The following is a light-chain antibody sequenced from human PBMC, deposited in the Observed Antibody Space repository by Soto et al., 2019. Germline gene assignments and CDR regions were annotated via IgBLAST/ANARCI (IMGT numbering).Light chain of an antibody. Sequence: DIQMTQSPSTLSGSVGDRVTITCRASQTISSWLAWYQQKPGKAPKLLIYKVSNLQRGVPSRFSGSGSGTEFTLTISGLQPDDFATYYCQHYKFFPWTFGQGTKV. V-gene: IGKV1-5*03. CDR3: QHYKFFPWT. CDR1: QTISSW. J-gene: IGKJ1*01. CDR2: KVS.